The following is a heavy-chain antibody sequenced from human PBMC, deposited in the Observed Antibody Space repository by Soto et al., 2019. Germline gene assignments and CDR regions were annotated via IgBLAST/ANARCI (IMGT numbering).Heavy chain of an antibody. J-gene: IGHJ4*02. CDR2: IYHSWST. Sequence: QLQLQESGAGLVKPSQTLSLTCAVSGGSISSGGDSCSWVRQPPGKGLEWIGYIYHSWSTYYNPSLKTRVTISVDKSKNQFSLKLSSVNAADTAVYCGASVPDYCGQGTLFTVSS. D-gene: IGHD2-2*01. CDR3: ASVPDY. CDR1: GGSISSGGDS. V-gene: IGHV4-30-2*01.